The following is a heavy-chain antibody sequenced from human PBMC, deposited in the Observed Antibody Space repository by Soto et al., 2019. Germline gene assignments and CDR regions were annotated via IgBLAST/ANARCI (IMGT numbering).Heavy chain of an antibody. CDR2: ISGSGGST. CDR1: GFTFSSYA. Sequence: GGSLRLSCAASGFTFSSYAMSWVRQAPGKGLEWVSAISGSGGSTYYADSVKGRFTISRDNSKNTLYLQMNSLRAEDTAVYYCAKGPVDIVATTKAPDDYWGQGTLVTVSS. D-gene: IGHD5-12*01. J-gene: IGHJ4*02. V-gene: IGHV3-23*01. CDR3: AKGPVDIVATTKAPDDY.